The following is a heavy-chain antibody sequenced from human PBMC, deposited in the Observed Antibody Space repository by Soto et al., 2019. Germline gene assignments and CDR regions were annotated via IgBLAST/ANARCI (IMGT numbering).Heavy chain of an antibody. CDR1: GYPFTSYG. V-gene: IGHV1-18*01. CDR2: ISAYNGKT. Sequence: QVQLVQSGAEVKKPGASVKVSCKTSGYPFTSYGINWVRQAPGQGREWMGWISAYNGKTSYTQKFQGRVTMTTDTTNSTTYTEPRSLRPDETAVYNCAGDRLDAVNGLLHYWGQGTLVTVSS. J-gene: IGHJ4*02. CDR3: AGDRLDAVNGLLHY. D-gene: IGHD2-15*01.